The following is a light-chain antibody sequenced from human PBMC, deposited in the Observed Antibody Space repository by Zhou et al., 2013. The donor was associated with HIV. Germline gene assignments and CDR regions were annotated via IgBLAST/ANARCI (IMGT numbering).Light chain of an antibody. CDR2: TAS. Sequence: DVQMTQSPPSLSASVGDRVTITCRASQTIATYLNWYQQTPGKAPKLLIYTASSLQSGVPSRFSGSGSGTDFTLTISNLQPEDFATYYCLQAKSFPLTLGGGTKVEIK. J-gene: IGKJ4*01. CDR3: LQAKSFPLT. CDR1: QTIATY. V-gene: IGKV1-39*01.